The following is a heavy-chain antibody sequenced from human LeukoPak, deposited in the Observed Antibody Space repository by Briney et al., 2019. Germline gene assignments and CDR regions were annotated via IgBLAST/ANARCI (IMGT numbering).Heavy chain of an antibody. CDR3: ARGRAARTYYYYYYYMDV. V-gene: IGHV4-34*01. CDR1: GGSFSGYY. Sequence: SETLSLTCAVYGGSFSGYYWSWIRQPPGKGLEWIGEINHSGSTNYNPSLKSRVTISVDTSKNQFSLKLSSVTAADTAVYYCARGRAARTYYYYYYYMDVWGKGTTVTVSS. D-gene: IGHD6-6*01. CDR2: INHSGST. J-gene: IGHJ6*03.